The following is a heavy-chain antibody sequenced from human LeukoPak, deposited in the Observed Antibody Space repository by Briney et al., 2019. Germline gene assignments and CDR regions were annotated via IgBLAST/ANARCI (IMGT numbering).Heavy chain of an antibody. J-gene: IGHJ6*02. CDR3: ARVGTTSPYGDYASYYYGMDV. CDR2: IYSGGST. V-gene: IGHV3-53*01. D-gene: IGHD4-17*01. CDR1: VFTFSSNY. Sequence: GGSLRLSCAASVFTFSSNYMSWVRQAPGKGLEWVSVIYSGGSTYYADSVKGRFTISRDNSKNTLYLQMNSLRAEDTAVYYCARVGTTSPYGDYASYYYGMDVWGQGTTVTVSS.